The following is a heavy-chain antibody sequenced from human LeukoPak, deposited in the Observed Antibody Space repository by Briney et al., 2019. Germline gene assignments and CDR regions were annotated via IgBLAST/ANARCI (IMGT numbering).Heavy chain of an antibody. Sequence: SETLSLTCTVSGGSISTTSYFWGWIRQPPGKGLEWIGSIYYSGSTYYNPSLKSRVTISVDTSKNRFSLKLSSVTAADTAVYYCARDSSYSSSWYDWGQGTLVTVSS. V-gene: IGHV4-39*02. J-gene: IGHJ4*02. CDR2: IYYSGST. CDR1: GGSISTTSYF. CDR3: ARDSSYSSSWYD. D-gene: IGHD6-13*01.